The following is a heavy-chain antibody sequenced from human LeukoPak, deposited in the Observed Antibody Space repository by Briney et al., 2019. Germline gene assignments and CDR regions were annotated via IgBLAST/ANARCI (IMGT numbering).Heavy chain of an antibody. CDR1: GGSISSSSYY. CDR2: IYYSGST. D-gene: IGHD6-19*01. CDR3: ARLVAGTAEHFQH. Sequence: SETLSLTCTVSGGSISSSSYYWGWIRQPPGKGLEWIGSIYYSGSTYYNPSLKSRVTISVDTSKNQFSLKLSSVTAADTAVYYCARLVAGTAEHFQHWGQGTLVTVSS. V-gene: IGHV4-39*01. J-gene: IGHJ1*01.